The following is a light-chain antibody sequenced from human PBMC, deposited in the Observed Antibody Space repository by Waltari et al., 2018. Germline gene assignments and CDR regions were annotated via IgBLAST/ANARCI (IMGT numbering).Light chain of an antibody. V-gene: IGLV2-14*03. CDR2: DVS. J-gene: IGLJ2*01. CDR3: SSYTSSSTLGYVV. Sequence: QSALTQPASVSGSPGQSITISCTGTSSDVGGYNYVSWYQQHPGKAPKLMIYDVSNRPSGVANRFSGSKSGNTASLTISGLQAEDEAYYYCSSYTSSSTLGYVVFGGGTKLTVL. CDR1: SSDVGGYNY.